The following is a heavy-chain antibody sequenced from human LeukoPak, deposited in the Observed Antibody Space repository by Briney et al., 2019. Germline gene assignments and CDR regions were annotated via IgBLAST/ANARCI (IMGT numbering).Heavy chain of an antibody. CDR1: GGSISSYY. CDR3: ARHGRTSVRAFEI. CDR2: IYYSGST. D-gene: IGHD1-1*01. Sequence: SETLSLTCTVSGGSISSYYWSWIRQPPGKGLEWIGYIYYSGSTNYNPSLKSRVTISVDTSKNQFSLKLSSVTAADTAVYYCARHGRTSVRAFEIWGQGTMVSVSS. J-gene: IGHJ3*02. V-gene: IGHV4-59*08.